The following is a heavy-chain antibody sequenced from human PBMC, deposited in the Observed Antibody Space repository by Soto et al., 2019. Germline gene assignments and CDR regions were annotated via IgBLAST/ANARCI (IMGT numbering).Heavy chain of an antibody. Sequence: PGGSLRLSCAASGVTFSNYWMNWVRQAPGKGLEWVANINEDGSEKYYVDSAKGRFTISRNNAKNSLYLQMSSLRAEDTAVYYCARDLFDYWGQGTLVTVSS. CDR3: ARDLFDY. V-gene: IGHV3-7*01. CDR2: INEDGSEK. CDR1: GVTFSNYW. J-gene: IGHJ4*02.